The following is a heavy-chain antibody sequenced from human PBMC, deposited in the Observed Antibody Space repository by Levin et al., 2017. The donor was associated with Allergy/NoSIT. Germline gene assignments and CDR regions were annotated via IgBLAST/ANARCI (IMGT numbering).Heavy chain of an antibody. CDR1: GYSFTSYW. CDR3: GGRDDVLDV. J-gene: IGHJ3*01. CDR2: ICPGNSDT. Sequence: GESLKISCKVSGYSFTSYWIGWARQKPGKGLEWVAIICPGNSDTNYSPSLQGRVTISADKSINTVFLQWNSLEASDTALYYCGGRDDVLDVWGQGTMVTVSA. V-gene: IGHV5-51*01.